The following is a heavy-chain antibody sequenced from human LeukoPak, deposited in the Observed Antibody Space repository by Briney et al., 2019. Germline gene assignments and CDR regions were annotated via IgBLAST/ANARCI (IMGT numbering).Heavy chain of an antibody. CDR3: ASHLRARGWGYYYGMDV. J-gene: IGHJ6*02. CDR1: GFTFEDYA. CDR2: ISWNSGSV. V-gene: IGHV3-9*01. Sequence: GGSLRLSCAASGFTFEDYAMHWVRQVPGKGLEWVSGISWNSGSVDYADSVKGRFTISRDNAKNSLYLQMNSLRAEDTAVYYCASHLRARGWGYYYGMDVWGQGTTVTVSS. D-gene: IGHD3-10*01.